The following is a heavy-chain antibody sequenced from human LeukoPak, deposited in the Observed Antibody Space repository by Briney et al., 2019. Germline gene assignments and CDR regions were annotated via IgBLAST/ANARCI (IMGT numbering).Heavy chain of an antibody. CDR2: IDRDGSRI. J-gene: IGHJ4*02. Sequence: GGSLRLSCAVSGFTFSSYWMHWVRQAPGKGLVWVSRIDRDGSRINYAGSVKGRFTISRDNGKNTLFLQMNSLRAEDAAVYYCVRGNDYGGPHYWGQGTLVTVSS. CDR3: VRGNDYGGPHY. D-gene: IGHD4-23*01. V-gene: IGHV3-74*01. CDR1: GFTFSSYW.